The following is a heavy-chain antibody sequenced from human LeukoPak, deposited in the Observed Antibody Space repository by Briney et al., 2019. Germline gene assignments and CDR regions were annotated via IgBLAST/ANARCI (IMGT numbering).Heavy chain of an antibody. CDR1: RFTFDDYG. CDR3: TKDRSGYYDGSFDI. J-gene: IGHJ3*02. Sequence: PGGSLRLSCAASRFTFDDYGMSWVRQAPGKGLEWVSGIDWSGRSTGYADSVKGRFTISRDNAKKSLYLQTISLRAEDTAFYVCTKDRSGYYDGSFDIWGQGTTVTVSS. D-gene: IGHD3-22*01. CDR2: IDWSGRST. V-gene: IGHV3-20*01.